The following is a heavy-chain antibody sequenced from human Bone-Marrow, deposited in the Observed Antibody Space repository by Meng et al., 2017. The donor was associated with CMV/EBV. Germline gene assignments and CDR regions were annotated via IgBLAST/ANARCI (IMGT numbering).Heavy chain of an antibody. CDR2: ISYSGNTI. D-gene: IGHD1-7*01. V-gene: IGHV3-48*03. CDR3: ARLLVTGNTDFDY. J-gene: IGHJ4*01. CDR1: GFTFSIYE. Sequence: GGSLRLSCTASGFTFSIYEMNWVRQAPGKGLEWVSYISYSGNTIYYADSVKGRFTISRDNAKNSLFLQMNSLRAEDTAVYYCARLLVTGNTDFDYWGQGTLVTVSS.